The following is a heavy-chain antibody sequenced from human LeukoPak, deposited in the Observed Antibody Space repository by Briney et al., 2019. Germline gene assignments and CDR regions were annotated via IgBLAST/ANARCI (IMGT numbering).Heavy chain of an antibody. CDR2: IYYSGST. D-gene: IGHD1-26*01. CDR1: GASISSNNYY. J-gene: IGHJ4*02. V-gene: IGHV4-39*01. Sequence: SETLSLTCTVSGASISSNNYYWGWIRQPPGKGPVWLVTIYYSGSTYYNPPLKSRVTISVDTSKNQFSLKLSCVTAAETAVYYCARQGSGNYLSPVNYWGQGTLVTVSS. CDR3: ARQGSGNYLSPVNY.